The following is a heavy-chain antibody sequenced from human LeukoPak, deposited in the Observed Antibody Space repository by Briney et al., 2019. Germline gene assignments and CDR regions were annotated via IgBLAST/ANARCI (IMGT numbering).Heavy chain of an antibody. CDR1: GYTFATYA. D-gene: IGHD2/OR15-2a*01. V-gene: IGHV1-3*02. CDR3: VREAPFGAFDI. J-gene: IGHJ3*02. Sequence: ASVKVSCKASGYTFATYAMHWVRQAPGQRLEWMGWSNAGNGNTKYSQEFQGRVTITRDTSASTAYMELGSLRSEDMAVYYCVREAPFGAFDIWGQGTTVTVSS. CDR2: SNAGNGNT.